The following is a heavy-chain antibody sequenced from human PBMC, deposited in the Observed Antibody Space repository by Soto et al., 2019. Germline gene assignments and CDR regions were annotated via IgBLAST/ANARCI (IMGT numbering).Heavy chain of an antibody. D-gene: IGHD4-17*01. CDR3: AKPYGGNQKRGYYFDY. J-gene: IGHJ4*02. CDR1: GFTFSSYG. V-gene: IGHV3-30*18. CDR2: ISYDGSNK. Sequence: GGSLRLSCAASGFTFSSYGMHWVRQAPGKGLEWVAVISYDGSNKYYADSVKGRFTISRDNSKNTLYLQMNSLRAEDTAVYYCAKPYGGNQKRGYYFDYWGQGTLVTVSS.